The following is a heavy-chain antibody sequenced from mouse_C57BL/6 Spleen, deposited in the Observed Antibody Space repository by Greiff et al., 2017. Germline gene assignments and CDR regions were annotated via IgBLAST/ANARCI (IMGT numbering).Heavy chain of an antibody. CDR1: GYTFTSYW. V-gene: IGHV1-74*01. CDR2: IHPSDSDT. Sequence: QVQLQQPGAELVKPGASVKVSCKASGYTFTSYWMHWVKQRPGQVLEWLGRIHPSDSDTNYNQKFKGKATLTVDKSSSTAYMQLSSLTSEDSAVYYCAMGYYYGSSQFAYWGQGTLVTVSA. CDR3: AMGYYYGSSQFAY. J-gene: IGHJ3*01. D-gene: IGHD1-1*01.